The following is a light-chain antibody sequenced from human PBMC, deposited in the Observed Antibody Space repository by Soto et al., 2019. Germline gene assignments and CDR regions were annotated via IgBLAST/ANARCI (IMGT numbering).Light chain of an antibody. CDR2: DVT. J-gene: IGLJ3*02. Sequence: QSALTQPASVSGSPGQSITFSCTGTSSDIGAYNYVSWYQHHPRKAPKLLIYDVTDRPSGVSDRFSGSKSGTTASLTIAGLQAEDEADYFCSSYATINTVVVFGGGTKLTVL. V-gene: IGLV2-14*03. CDR3: SSYATINTVVV. CDR1: SSDIGAYNY.